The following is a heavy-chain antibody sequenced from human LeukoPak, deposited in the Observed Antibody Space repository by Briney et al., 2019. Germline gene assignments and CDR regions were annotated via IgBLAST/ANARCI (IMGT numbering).Heavy chain of an antibody. CDR2: NYYSGST. Sequence: SETLSPTCTVSGGSISSYYWSWIRQPPGKGLEWIGYNYYSGSTNYNPSLKSRVTISVDTSKNQFSLKLSSVTAADTAVYYCARAPIGSGFDPWGQGTLVTVSS. J-gene: IGHJ5*02. D-gene: IGHD2-21*01. CDR3: ARAPIGSGFDP. CDR1: GGSISSYY. V-gene: IGHV4-59*01.